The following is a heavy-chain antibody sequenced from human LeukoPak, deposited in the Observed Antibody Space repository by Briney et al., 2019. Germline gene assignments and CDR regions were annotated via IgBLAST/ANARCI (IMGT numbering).Heavy chain of an antibody. Sequence: PSETLSLTCAVYGGSFSGYYWSWIRQPPGKGLEWIGEINHSGSTNYNPSLKSRVTISVDTSKNQFSLKLSSVTAADTAVYYCARDQGRGCSGGSCYYYYYGMDVWGKGTTVTVSS. CDR2: INHSGST. CDR1: GGSFSGYY. V-gene: IGHV4-34*01. CDR3: ARDQGRGCSGGSCYYYYYGMDV. J-gene: IGHJ6*04. D-gene: IGHD2-15*01.